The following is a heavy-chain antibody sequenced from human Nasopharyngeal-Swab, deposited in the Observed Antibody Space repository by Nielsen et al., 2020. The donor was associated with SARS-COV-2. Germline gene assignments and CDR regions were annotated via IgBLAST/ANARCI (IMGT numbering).Heavy chain of an antibody. V-gene: IGHV1-18*01. CDR1: GYTFTSYD. D-gene: IGHD2-2*01. CDR3: AGGGGGYCSSTSCVGGDY. J-gene: IGHJ4*02. Sequence: ASVKVSCKASGYTFTSYDISWVRQAPGQGLEWMGWISAYNGNTNYAQKLQGRVTMTTDTSTSTAYMELRSLRSDDTAVYYCAGGGGGYCSSTSCVGGDYWGQGTLVTVSS. CDR2: ISAYNGNT.